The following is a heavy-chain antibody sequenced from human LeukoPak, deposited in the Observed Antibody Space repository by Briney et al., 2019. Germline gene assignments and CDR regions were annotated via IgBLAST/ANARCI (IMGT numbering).Heavy chain of an antibody. J-gene: IGHJ3*02. CDR3: AKEADYYDSSGYIDAFDI. V-gene: IGHV3-9*01. Sequence: GGSLRLSCAASGFTFGDYAMHWVRQVPGKGLEWVSGITWDSGTIGYADSVKGRFTISRDNARNSLYLQMNSLRAEDTALYYCAKEADYYDSSGYIDAFDIWGQGTMVTVSS. D-gene: IGHD3-22*01. CDR1: GFTFGDYA. CDR2: ITWDSGTI.